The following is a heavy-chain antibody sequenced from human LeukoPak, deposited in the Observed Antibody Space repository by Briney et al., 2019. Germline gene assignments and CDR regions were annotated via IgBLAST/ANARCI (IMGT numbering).Heavy chain of an antibody. CDR1: GFTVSSNY. D-gene: IGHD6-19*01. Sequence: GGSLRLSCAASGFTVSSNYMSWVRQAPGKGLEWVSVIYSGGNTYYADSVQGRFTISRDNSKNTLYLQMNRLRAEDTAVYYCARADDTSGWYVRGFDYWGQGALVTVSS. CDR3: ARADDTSGWYVRGFDY. CDR2: IYSGGNT. V-gene: IGHV3-53*01. J-gene: IGHJ4*02.